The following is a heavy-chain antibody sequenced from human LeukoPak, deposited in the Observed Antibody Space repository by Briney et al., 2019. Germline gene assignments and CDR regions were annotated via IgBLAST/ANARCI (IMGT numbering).Heavy chain of an antibody. CDR3: ARAYICRGDCYGAFDF. V-gene: IGHV3-20*04. J-gene: IGHJ3*01. CDR2: INWNGGST. CDR1: GFTFDDYG. Sequence: PGGSLRLSCAASGFTFDDYGMSWVRQAPGKGLEWVSGINWNGGSTGYADSVKGRFTISRDNAENSLYLQMNSLRAEDTALYYCARAYICRGDCYGAFDFWGQGTMVTVSS. D-gene: IGHD2-21*02.